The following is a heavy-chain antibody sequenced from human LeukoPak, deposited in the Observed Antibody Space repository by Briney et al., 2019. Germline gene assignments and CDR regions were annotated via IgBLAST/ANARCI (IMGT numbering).Heavy chain of an antibody. CDR3: ARGSSITIFGVVIRGYFDY. D-gene: IGHD3-3*01. CDR1: GGSISSGGYY. CDR2: IYYSGST. V-gene: IGHV4-31*03. J-gene: IGHJ4*02. Sequence: PSETLSLTCTVSGGSISSGGYYWSWIRQHPGKGLEWIGYIYYSGSTYYNPSLKSRVTISVDTSKNQFSLKLSSVTAADTAVYYCARGSSITIFGVVIRGYFDYWGQGTLVTVSS.